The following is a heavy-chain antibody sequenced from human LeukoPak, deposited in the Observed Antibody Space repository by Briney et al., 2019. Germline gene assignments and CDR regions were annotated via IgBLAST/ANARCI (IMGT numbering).Heavy chain of an antibody. CDR1: GFSLTSNY. CDR3: ATLLDYYDSSGYFDY. D-gene: IGHD3-22*01. V-gene: IGHV1-24*01. CDR2: FDPEDGET. J-gene: IGHJ4*02. Sequence: AASVKVSCKASGFSLTSNYMHWVRQAPGKGLEWMGGFDPEDGETIYAQKFQGRVTMTEDTSTDTAYMELSSLRFEDTAVYYCATLLDYYDSSGYFDYWGQGTLVTVSS.